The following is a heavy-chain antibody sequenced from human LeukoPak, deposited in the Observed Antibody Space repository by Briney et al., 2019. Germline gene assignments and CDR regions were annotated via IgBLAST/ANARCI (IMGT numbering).Heavy chain of an antibody. CDR2: INPNTGGT. J-gene: IGHJ5*02. Sequence: ASVRVSCTASGYTFTDYYMHWVRQAPGQGLEWMGWINPNTGGTNYAQKFQGRVTMTRDTSISTACMELSRLTSDDTAVYYCARKEWFDPWGQGTLVTVSS. CDR3: ARKEWFDP. CDR1: GYTFTDYY. V-gene: IGHV1-2*02.